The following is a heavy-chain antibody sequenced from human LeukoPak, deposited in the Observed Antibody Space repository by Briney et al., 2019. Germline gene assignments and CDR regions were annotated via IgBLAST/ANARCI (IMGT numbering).Heavy chain of an antibody. Sequence: ASVKVSCKASGYTFTGYYMHWVRQAPGQGLEWVGWINPNSGGTNYAQKLQGRVTMTRDTSISTACMELSRLRSDDTAVYYCARGYYYDSSGYFFDYWGQGTLVTVSS. D-gene: IGHD3-22*01. J-gene: IGHJ4*02. V-gene: IGHV1-2*02. CDR2: INPNSGGT. CDR1: GYTFTGYY. CDR3: ARGYYYDSSGYFFDY.